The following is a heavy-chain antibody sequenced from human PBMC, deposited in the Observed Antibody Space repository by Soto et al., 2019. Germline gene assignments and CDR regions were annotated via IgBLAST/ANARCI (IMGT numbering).Heavy chain of an antibody. Sequence: DLVESGGGLAKPGGALRLSCTDSGFTFSSHTMNWVRQAPGKGLEWVSSISATGSDIYYGDSVMGRFTISRDNAKNSLYLQLNNLRDEDTAVYYCARGYDVVRVPVAIRVGYFDHWGQGTVVTVSS. D-gene: IGHD3-16*01. CDR2: ISATGSDI. V-gene: IGHV3-21*01. J-gene: IGHJ4*02. CDR1: GFTFSSHT. CDR3: ARGYDVVRVPVAIRVGYFDH.